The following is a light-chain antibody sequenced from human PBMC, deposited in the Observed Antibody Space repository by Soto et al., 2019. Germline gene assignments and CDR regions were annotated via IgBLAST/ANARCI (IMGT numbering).Light chain of an antibody. CDR1: SSNIGAGYD. J-gene: IGLJ1*01. CDR3: QSYDSSLSGYYV. V-gene: IGLV1-40*01. CDR2: GNN. Sequence: QSVLTQPPSVSGAPGQRVTISCTGSSSNIGAGYDVHWYQQLPGTAPKLLIFGNNNRPSGVPDRFSGSKSSTSASLAITGFQAEDEAEYYYQSYDSSLSGYYVFGIGTKVTVL.